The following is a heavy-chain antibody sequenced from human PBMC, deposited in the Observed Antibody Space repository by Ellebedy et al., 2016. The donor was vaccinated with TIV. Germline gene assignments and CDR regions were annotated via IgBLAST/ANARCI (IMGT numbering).Heavy chain of an antibody. CDR1: AFTFSSYA. J-gene: IGHJ4*02. D-gene: IGHD6-19*01. CDR3: ARAPPGSGPDY. V-gene: IGHV3-30-3*01. CDR2: ISYDGNNK. Sequence: GESLKISCAASAFTFSSYATHWVRQAPGKGLEWVAVISYDGNNKYYADSVKGRFTISRDNSKNTLYLQMNSLRAEDTALYYCARAPPGSGPDYWGQGTLVIVSS.